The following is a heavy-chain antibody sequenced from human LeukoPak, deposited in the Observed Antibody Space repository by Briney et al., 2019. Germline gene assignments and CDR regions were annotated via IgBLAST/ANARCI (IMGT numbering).Heavy chain of an antibody. D-gene: IGHD3-22*01. J-gene: IGHJ3*02. Sequence: SETLSLTCTVSGGSISSYYWSWIRQPPGKGLEWIGYIYYSGSTNYNPSLKSRVTISVDTSKNQFSLKLSSVTAADTAVYYCARGRSTYYYDSSGPRYAFDIWGQGTMVTVSS. CDR1: GGSISSYY. CDR3: ARGRSTYYYDSSGPRYAFDI. CDR2: IYYSGST. V-gene: IGHV4-59*12.